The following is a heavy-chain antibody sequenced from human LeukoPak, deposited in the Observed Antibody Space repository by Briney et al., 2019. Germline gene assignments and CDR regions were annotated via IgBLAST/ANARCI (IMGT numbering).Heavy chain of an antibody. CDR3: ARVGYYDILTGRWYYYYGMDV. CDR1: GYTFTRCS. CDR2: ISAYNGNT. Sequence: GASVKVSCKASGYTFTRCSISWVRQAPGQGLEWMGWISAYNGNTNYAQKLQGRATMTTDTSTSTAYMELRSQRSDDTAVYYCARVGYYDILTGRWYYYYGMDVWGQGTTVTVSS. D-gene: IGHD3-9*01. J-gene: IGHJ6*02. V-gene: IGHV1-18*01.